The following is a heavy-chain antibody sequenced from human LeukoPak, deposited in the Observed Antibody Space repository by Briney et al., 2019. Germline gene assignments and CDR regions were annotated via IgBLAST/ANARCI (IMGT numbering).Heavy chain of an antibody. CDR2: IIPILGTA. V-gene: IGHV1-69*11. J-gene: IGHJ6*03. CDR1: GGTFTSYA. CDR3: ARDLKQWLVQTSYYYYYMDV. D-gene: IGHD6-19*01. Sequence: SVKVSCKASGGTFTSYAISWARQAPGPGLEWMGRIIPILGTANYGQKFQSRVTITTDESTSTAYMELSSLRAEETAVYYCARDLKQWLVQTSYYYYYMDVWGKGTTVTVSS.